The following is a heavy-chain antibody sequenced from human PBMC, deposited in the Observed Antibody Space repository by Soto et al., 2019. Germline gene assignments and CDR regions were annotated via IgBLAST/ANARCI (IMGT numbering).Heavy chain of an antibody. CDR2: IYSGGSA. Sequence: EVQLVESGGGLVQPGGSLRLSCAASGFTVSSNYMSWVRQAPGKGLEWVSVIYSGGSAYYADSVKGRFTISRDNSKNTLYLQMNSLRAEDTAVYYCARALLPHDAFDIWGQGTMVTVSS. V-gene: IGHV3-66*01. J-gene: IGHJ3*02. CDR1: GFTVSSNY. CDR3: ARALLPHDAFDI.